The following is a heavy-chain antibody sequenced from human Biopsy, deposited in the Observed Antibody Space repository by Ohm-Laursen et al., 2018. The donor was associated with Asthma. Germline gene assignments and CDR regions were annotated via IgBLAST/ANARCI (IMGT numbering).Heavy chain of an antibody. Sequence: SSVKVSCKTSVYTFHSAGITWVRQAPGQGLEWMGWISVYNGNTKVAQKLQDRVTMITDTSTSTAYMELRSLRSDDTAVYFCARAVDYSHYYGIDVWGQGTTVTVS. D-gene: IGHD3-10*01. CDR3: ARAVDYSHYYGIDV. CDR2: ISVYNGNT. J-gene: IGHJ6*02. CDR1: VYTFHSAG. V-gene: IGHV1-18*01.